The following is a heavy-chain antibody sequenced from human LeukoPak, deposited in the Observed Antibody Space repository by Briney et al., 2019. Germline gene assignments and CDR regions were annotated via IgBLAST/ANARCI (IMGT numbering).Heavy chain of an antibody. CDR2: IKQDGSEK. J-gene: IGHJ3*02. D-gene: IGHD2-15*01. Sequence: GGSLRLSCAASGFTFSSYWMSWVRQAPGKGLEWVANIKQDGSEKYYVDSVKGRFTISRDNAKNSLYLQMNSLRAEDTAVYYCARDRGLLLLFVDIWGQGTMVTVSS. CDR1: GFTFSSYW. V-gene: IGHV3-7*01. CDR3: ARDRGLLLLFVDI.